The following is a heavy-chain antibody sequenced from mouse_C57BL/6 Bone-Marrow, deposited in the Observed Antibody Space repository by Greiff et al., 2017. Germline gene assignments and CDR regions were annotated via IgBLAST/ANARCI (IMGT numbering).Heavy chain of an antibody. CDR3: ARPPYYSNYVHFDY. CDR2: INSDGGST. CDR1: EYEFPSHD. V-gene: IGHV5-2*01. J-gene: IGHJ2*01. D-gene: IGHD2-5*01. Sequence: EVKLMESGGGLVQPGESLKLSCESNEYEFPSHDMSWVRKTPEKRLELVAAINSDGGSTYYPDTMERRFIISRDNTKKTLYLQMSSLRSEDTALYYCARPPYYSNYVHFDYWGQGTTLTVSS.